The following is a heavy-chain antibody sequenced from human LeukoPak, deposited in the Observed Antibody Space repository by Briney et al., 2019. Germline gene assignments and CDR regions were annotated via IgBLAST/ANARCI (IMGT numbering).Heavy chain of an antibody. V-gene: IGHV3-30*02. J-gene: IGHJ5*02. CDR3: AKGLITIFGVVNPTPFDP. CDR2: IRYDGSNK. D-gene: IGHD3-3*01. Sequence: GGSLRLSCAASGFTFSSYGMHWVRQAPGKGLEWVAFIRYDGSNKYYADSVKGRFTISRDNSKNTLYLQMNSLRAEDTAVYYCAKGLITIFGVVNPTPFDPWGQGTLVTVSS. CDR1: GFTFSSYG.